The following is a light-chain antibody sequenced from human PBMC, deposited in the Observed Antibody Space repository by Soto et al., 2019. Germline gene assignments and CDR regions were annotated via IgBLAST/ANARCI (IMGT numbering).Light chain of an antibody. J-gene: IGKJ2*01. CDR3: QHYYSYPHT. CDR1: QDISNY. CDR2: AAS. V-gene: IGKV1-8*01. Sequence: AIRMTQSPSSFSASPGDRVTITCRASQDISNYLAWYQQKPGKAPKLLIYAASSLQSGVPSRFSGSGSGTDFTLTISCPQSEDFATYYCQHYYSYPHTFGQGTKLEIK.